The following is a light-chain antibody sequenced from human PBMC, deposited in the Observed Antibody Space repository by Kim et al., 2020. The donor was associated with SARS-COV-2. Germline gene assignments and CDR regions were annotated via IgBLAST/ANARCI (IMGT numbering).Light chain of an antibody. CDR1: SSNIGSNS. Sequence: GQRVTISCSGSSSNIGSNSIYWYQQLPGTAPQLLMHRNNRRRSGVPDRFSGSKSGTSASLAISGLRSEDEADYYCAAWDDSLSGVVFGGGTQLTVL. CDR2: RNN. J-gene: IGLJ3*02. V-gene: IGLV1-47*01. CDR3: AAWDDSLSGVV.